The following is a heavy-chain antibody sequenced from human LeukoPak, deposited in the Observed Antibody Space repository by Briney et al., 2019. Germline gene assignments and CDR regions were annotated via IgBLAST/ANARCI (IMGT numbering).Heavy chain of an antibody. Sequence: SETLSLTCAVSGGSFSTYYWSWIRQPAGKGLEWIGHIYTSGTTNYNPSLKSRVTMSIDTSKNQFSLKLSSVTAADTAIYYCARDAKYYYGSRTYFFFEYWGQGTLLTVSS. CDR3: ARDAKYYYGSRTYFFFEY. D-gene: IGHD3-10*01. CDR2: IYTSGTT. CDR1: GGSFSTYY. V-gene: IGHV4-4*07. J-gene: IGHJ4*02.